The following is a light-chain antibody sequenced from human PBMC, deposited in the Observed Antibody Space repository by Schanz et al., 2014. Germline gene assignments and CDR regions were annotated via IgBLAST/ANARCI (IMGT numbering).Light chain of an antibody. V-gene: IGKV1-39*01. CDR2: GAS. J-gene: IGKJ3*01. CDR3: HQSYSPPFT. CDR1: QSITSF. Sequence: DIQMTQSPSSLSASVGDRVTISCRASQSITSFLNWYQHKPGRAPKLLIFGASSLQSGVPSRFSGSGSGTDFTLTISSLQPEDFATYYCHQSYSPPFTFGPGTKVDIK.